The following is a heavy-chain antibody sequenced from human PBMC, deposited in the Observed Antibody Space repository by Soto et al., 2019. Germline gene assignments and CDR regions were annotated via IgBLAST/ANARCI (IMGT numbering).Heavy chain of an antibody. Sequence: GGSLRLSCAASGFTFSSYGMHWVRQAPGKGLEWVAVISYDGSNKYYADSVKGRFTISRDNSKNTLYLQMNSLRAEDTAVYYCAKGVGYSSSPRGHYYYYGMDVWGQGTTVTVSS. D-gene: IGHD6-13*01. J-gene: IGHJ6*02. CDR2: ISYDGSNK. CDR3: AKGVGYSSSPRGHYYYYGMDV. V-gene: IGHV3-30*18. CDR1: GFTFSSYG.